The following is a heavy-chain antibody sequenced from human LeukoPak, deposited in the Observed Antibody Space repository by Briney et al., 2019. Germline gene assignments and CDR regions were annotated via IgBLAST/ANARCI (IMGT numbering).Heavy chain of an antibody. CDR3: ARGEPDDY. V-gene: IGHV3-7*01. D-gene: IGHD1-14*01. CDR2: IKQDGSEK. Sequence: GGSLRLSCAASGFTFSSYGMHWVRQAPGKGLEWVANIKQDGSEKYYVDSVKGRFTISRDNAKNSLYLQMNSLRAEDTAVYYCARGEPDDYWGQGTLVTVSS. CDR1: GFTFSSYG. J-gene: IGHJ4*02.